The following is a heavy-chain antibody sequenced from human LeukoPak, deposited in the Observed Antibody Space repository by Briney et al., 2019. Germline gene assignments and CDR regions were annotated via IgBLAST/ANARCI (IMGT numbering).Heavy chain of an antibody. V-gene: IGHV4-38-2*02. CDR3: ARDETYSDFWSGSTEGGKGYYLDY. CDR1: GYSINNGYY. Sequence: SETLSLTCSVSGYSINNGYYWGWIRQPPGKGLEWIGSIYHSGRTYYNPSLKSRVTISVDTSKDQFSLKLGSVTAADTAVYFCARDETYSDFWSGSTEGGKGYYLDYWGRGILVTVSS. J-gene: IGHJ4*02. CDR2: IYHSGRT. D-gene: IGHD3-3*01.